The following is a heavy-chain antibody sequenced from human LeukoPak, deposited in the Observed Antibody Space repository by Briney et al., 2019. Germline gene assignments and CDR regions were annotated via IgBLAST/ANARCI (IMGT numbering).Heavy chain of an antibody. CDR3: AREKRFLEWLPYHYYYYMDV. V-gene: IGHV1-18*01. CDR1: GYTFTSYG. CDR2: ISAYNGNT. J-gene: IGHJ6*03. D-gene: IGHD3-3*01. Sequence: ASVKVSCKASGYTFTSYGISWVRQAPGQGLEWMGWISAYNGNTNYAQKLQGRVTMTTDTSTSTAYMELRSLRSDDTAVYYCAREKRFLEWLPYHYYYYMDVWGKGTTVTVSS.